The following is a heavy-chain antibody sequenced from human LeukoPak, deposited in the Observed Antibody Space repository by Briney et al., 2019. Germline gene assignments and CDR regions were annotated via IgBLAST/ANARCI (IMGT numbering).Heavy chain of an antibody. D-gene: IGHD3-9*01. CDR3: ARAPAQYDILTGYYTVYYYGMDV. CDR2: INPNSGGT. Sequence: PGASVKVSCKASGYTFTGYYMHWVRQAPGQGLEWMGWINPNSGGTNYAQKFQGRVTMTRDTSISTAYMELSRLRSDDTAVYYCARAPAQYDILTGYYTVYYYGMDVWAKGPRSPSP. V-gene: IGHV1-2*02. J-gene: IGHJ6*02. CDR1: GYTFTGYY.